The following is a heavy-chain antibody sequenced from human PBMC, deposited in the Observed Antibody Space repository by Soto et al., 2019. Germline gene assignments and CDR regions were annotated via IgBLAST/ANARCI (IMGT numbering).Heavy chain of an antibody. J-gene: IGHJ6*02. CDR3: ARERADIVVAPVATSGMDV. D-gene: IGHD2-2*01. CDR1: GFAFGSHG. CDR2: ISHDGQNQ. Sequence: ESGGGVVPPGRSLKLSCIASGFAFGSHGMHWVRQVSGKGLEWVAVISHDGQNQYYRESVKGRFTISRDNSRNSLFLEVHSLRVEDTGVYYCARERADIVVAPVATSGMDVWGQGTAVTVSS. V-gene: IGHV3-30*03.